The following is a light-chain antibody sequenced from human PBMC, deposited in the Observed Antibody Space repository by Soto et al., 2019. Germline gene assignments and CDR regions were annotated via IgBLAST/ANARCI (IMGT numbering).Light chain of an antibody. V-gene: IGLV2-23*02. CDR2: EAS. J-gene: IGLJ1*01. CDR3: CSYAGGSPLGV. Sequence: QSVLTQPASVSGSPGQSITISCTGTSSDVGNYNLVSWYQQHPGKAPKPMIYEASKRPSGVSNRFSASKSGITASLTISGLQAEDEADYYCCSYAGGSPLGVFGTGTKVTVL. CDR1: SSDVGNYNL.